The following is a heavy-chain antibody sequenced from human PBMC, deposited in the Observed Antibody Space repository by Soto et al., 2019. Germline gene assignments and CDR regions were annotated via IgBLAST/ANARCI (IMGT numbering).Heavy chain of an antibody. V-gene: IGHV3-23*01. J-gene: IGHJ6*03. D-gene: IGHD5-12*01. CDR2: ISGSGGST. CDR1: GFTFSSYA. Sequence: EVQLLESGGGLVQPGGSLRLSCAASGFTFSSYAMSWVRQAPGKGLEWVSAISGSGGSTYYADSVKGRFTISRDNSKNTLYLHMSSLRAEYTAVYYCAKAQIPRLTYQYNYMEVWGKGTTVNVSS. CDR3: AKAQIPRLTYQYNYMEV.